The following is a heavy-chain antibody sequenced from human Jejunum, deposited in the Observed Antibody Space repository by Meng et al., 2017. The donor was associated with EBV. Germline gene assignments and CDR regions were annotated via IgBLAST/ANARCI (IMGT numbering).Heavy chain of an antibody. V-gene: IGHV4-30-4*01. J-gene: IGHJ5*02. CDR3: ARSRQAPGIKGWWFDH. CDR2: LFYTGST. CDR1: GDSINSDDYY. D-gene: IGHD1-14*01. Sequence: HVQLQESGPGLVKPSQTLSLTCTVSGDSINSDDYYWNWIRQAPGKGLEWIGYLFYTGSTYYNPSLKSRVTISLGTSKKQFSLSLTSVSAADTAMYYCARSRQAPGIKGWWFDHWGQGNLVTVSS.